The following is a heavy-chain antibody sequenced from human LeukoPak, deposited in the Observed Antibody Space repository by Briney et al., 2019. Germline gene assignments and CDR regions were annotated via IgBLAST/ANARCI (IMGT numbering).Heavy chain of an antibody. Sequence: PGGSLRLSCAASGFTFSDYAMSWVRQAPGKGLEWVSGISPSDGSTSYAGSVKGRFTISRDNSKNTLYLQMNSLRAEDAAVYYCAKDVGATDPNWFDPWGQGTLVTVSS. CDR3: AKDVGATDPNWFDP. V-gene: IGHV3-23*01. CDR2: ISPSDGST. D-gene: IGHD1-26*01. J-gene: IGHJ5*02. CDR1: GFTFSDYA.